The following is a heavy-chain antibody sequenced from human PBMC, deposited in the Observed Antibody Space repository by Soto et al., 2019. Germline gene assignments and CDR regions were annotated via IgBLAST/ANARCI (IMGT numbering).Heavy chain of an antibody. J-gene: IGHJ4*02. V-gene: IGHV4-59*08. CDR3: ARVPGFGSGGYQVDY. CDR2: IYYSGST. CDR1: GGSISSYY. D-gene: IGHD3-10*01. Sequence: SETLSLTCTVSGGSISSYYWSWIRQPPGKGLEWIGYIYYSGSTNYNPSLKSRVTISVDTSKNQFSLKLSSVTAADTAVYYCARVPGFGSGGYQVDYWGQGTLVTVSS.